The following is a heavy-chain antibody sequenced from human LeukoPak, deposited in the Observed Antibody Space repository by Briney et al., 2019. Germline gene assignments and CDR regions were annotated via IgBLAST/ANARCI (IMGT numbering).Heavy chain of an antibody. CDR1: GYAFTYYY. CDR2: INPNSGGT. D-gene: IGHD3-3*01. Sequence: GASVKVSCKASGYAFTYYYIHWMRQAPGQGLEWMGWINPNSGGTNYAQKFQGRVTMTRDTSISTAYMELSRLRSDDTAVYYCARAPQRITIFPYWGQGTLVTVSS. V-gene: IGHV1-2*02. J-gene: IGHJ4*02. CDR3: ARAPQRITIFPY.